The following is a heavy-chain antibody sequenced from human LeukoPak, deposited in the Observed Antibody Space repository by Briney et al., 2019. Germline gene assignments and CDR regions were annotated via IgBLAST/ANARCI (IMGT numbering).Heavy chain of an antibody. CDR2: ISAYNGNT. V-gene: IGHV1-18*01. CDR1: GFTFSSYG. J-gene: IGHJ4*02. CDR3: ARDHPVAGKGDY. Sequence: PGGSLRLSCAASGFTFSSYGISWVRQAPGQGLEWMGWISAYNGNTNYAQKLQGRVTMTTDTSTSTAYMELRSLRSDDTAVYYCARDHPVAGKGDYWGQGTLVTVSS. D-gene: IGHD6-19*01.